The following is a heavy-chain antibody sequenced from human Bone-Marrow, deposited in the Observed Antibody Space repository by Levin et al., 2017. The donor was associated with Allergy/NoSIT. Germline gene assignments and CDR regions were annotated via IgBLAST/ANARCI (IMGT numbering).Heavy chain of an antibody. V-gene: IGHV1-18*01. J-gene: IGHJ5*02. Sequence: GASVKVSCKASGYTFTTYGINWVRQAPGQGPEWMGWISIFSGDTKYAQNLQGRLTMTTDTSTGTAYMELRSLRSDDTAVYFCARDAKPYCTSSSCYRSTWFDPWGQGTLVTVSS. CDR3: ARDAKPYCTSSSCYRSTWFDP. D-gene: IGHD2-2*02. CDR2: ISIFSGDT. CDR1: GYTFTTYG.